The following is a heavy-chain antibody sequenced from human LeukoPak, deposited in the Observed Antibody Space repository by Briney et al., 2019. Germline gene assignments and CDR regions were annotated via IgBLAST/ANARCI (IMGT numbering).Heavy chain of an antibody. J-gene: IGHJ4*02. D-gene: IGHD6-19*01. Sequence: SETLSLTCTVSGDSISSYYWSWIRQPAGKGLEWIGRIYTSGSTNYNPSLKSRVSMSVDTSKNQFSLKLSSVTAADTAVYYCAREYSSGWLDYWGQGTLATVSS. CDR1: GDSISSYY. CDR3: AREYSSGWLDY. V-gene: IGHV4-4*07. CDR2: IYTSGST.